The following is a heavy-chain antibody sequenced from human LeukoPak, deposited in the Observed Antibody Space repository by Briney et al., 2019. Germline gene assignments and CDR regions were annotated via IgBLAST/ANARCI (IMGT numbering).Heavy chain of an antibody. CDR1: GFTVSSNY. D-gene: IGHD6-19*01. Sequence: GGSLRLPCAASGFTVSSNYMSWVRQAPGKGLEWVSVIYSGGSTYYADSVKGRFTISRDNSKNTLYLRMNSLRAEDTAVYYCARHSSGWYYFDYWGQGTLVTVSS. V-gene: IGHV3-53*01. CDR3: ARHSSGWYYFDY. J-gene: IGHJ4*02. CDR2: IYSGGST.